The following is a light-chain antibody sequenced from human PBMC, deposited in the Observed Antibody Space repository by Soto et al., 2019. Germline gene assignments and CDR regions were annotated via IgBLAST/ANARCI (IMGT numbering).Light chain of an antibody. Sequence: EIVLTQSPGTLSLSPGERATLSCRASQSVSSSYLAWYQQKPGQAPRLLIYGASSRATGIPDRFSGSGSGTDFTLTICRLEPEDFAVYYCQQYGISRMYTFGQGTKLEIK. CDR1: QSVSSSY. V-gene: IGKV3-20*01. J-gene: IGKJ2*01. CDR3: QQYGISRMYT. CDR2: GAS.